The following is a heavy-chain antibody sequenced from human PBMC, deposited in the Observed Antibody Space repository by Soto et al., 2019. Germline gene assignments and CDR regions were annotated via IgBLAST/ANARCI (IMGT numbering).Heavy chain of an antibody. V-gene: IGHV3-15*07. CDR2: TKSKTDGGTT. CDR1: GFTFSNVW. J-gene: IGHJ2*01. CDR3: TPGWYFDL. Sequence: EVQLVESGGGLVQPGGSLRLSCAASGFTFSNVWMNWVRQAPGKGLEWVGRTKSKTDGGTTDYAAPVKGRFTISRDDSKNTLYLQMNSLKTEDTAVYYCTPGWYFDLWGRGTLVTVSS.